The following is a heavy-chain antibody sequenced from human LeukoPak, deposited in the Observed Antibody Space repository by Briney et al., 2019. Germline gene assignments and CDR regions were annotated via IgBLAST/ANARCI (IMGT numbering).Heavy chain of an antibody. Sequence: SETLSLTCTAPGGSISSSYWSWIRQPPGKGLEWIGYIYYSGSTNYNPSLKSRVTISVDTSKNQFSLKLSSVTAADTAVYYCARDRGPPYYYYYYGMDVWGQGTTVTVSS. CDR1: GGSISSSY. V-gene: IGHV4-59*01. D-gene: IGHD3-10*01. CDR3: ARDRGPPYYYYYYGMDV. CDR2: IYYSGST. J-gene: IGHJ6*02.